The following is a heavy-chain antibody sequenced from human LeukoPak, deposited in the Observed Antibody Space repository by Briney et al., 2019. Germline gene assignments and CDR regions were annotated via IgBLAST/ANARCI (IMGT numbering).Heavy chain of an antibody. Sequence: PSQTLSLTCTVSGGSISSGGYYWSWIRQHPGKGLEWIGYIYYSGSTYDNPSLKSRVTISVDTSTNQVSLKLSSVTAADTAVYYCARLGDFWSGSAFDPWGQGTLVTVSS. CDR1: GGSISSGGYY. CDR3: ARLGDFWSGSAFDP. D-gene: IGHD3-3*01. CDR2: IYYSGST. V-gene: IGHV4-31*03. J-gene: IGHJ5*02.